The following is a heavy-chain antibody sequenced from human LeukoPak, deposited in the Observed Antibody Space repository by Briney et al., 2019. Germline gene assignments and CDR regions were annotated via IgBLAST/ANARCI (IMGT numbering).Heavy chain of an antibody. D-gene: IGHD2-15*01. CDR1: RFTLSDYY. CDR3: ARERLRGYCSGGSCYLDP. J-gene: IGHJ5*02. V-gene: IGHV3-11*06. Sequence: GGSLRLSCAASRFTLSDYYMSWIRQAPGKGLEWVSYISSSSSYTNYADSVKGRFTISRDNAKNSLYLQMNSLRAEDTAVYYCARERLRGYCSGGSCYLDPWGQGTQVTVSS. CDR2: ISSSSSYT.